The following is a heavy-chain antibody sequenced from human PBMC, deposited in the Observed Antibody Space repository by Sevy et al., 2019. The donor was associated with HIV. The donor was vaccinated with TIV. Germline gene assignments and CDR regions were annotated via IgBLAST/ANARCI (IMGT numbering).Heavy chain of an antibody. J-gene: IGHJ2*01. V-gene: IGHV4-39*01. D-gene: IGHD3-16*01. CDR2: VYYSGDT. CDR1: SDSISSSSYF. Sequence: SETLSLTCTVSSDSISSSSYFWGWIRQPPGKGLEWIASVYYSGDTYDNPSLKSRVTISIDTSTNKFSLKVTSVTPADPAVYYCARHRVNDYVRGTSGPFDVWGRGTRVTVSS. CDR3: ARHRVNDYVRGTSGPFDV.